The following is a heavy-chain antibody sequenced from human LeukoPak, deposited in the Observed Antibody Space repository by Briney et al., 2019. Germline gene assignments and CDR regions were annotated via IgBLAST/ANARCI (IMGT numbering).Heavy chain of an antibody. CDR2: IYTSGST. CDR3: ARVTTIFGVVTDNFDY. V-gene: IGHV4-61*02. Sequence: SETLSPTCTVSGGYISSGSYYWSWIRQPAGKGLEWIGRIYTSGSTNYNPSLKSRVTISVDTSKNQFSLKLSSVTAADTAVYYCARVTTIFGVVTDNFDYWGQGTLVTVSS. D-gene: IGHD3-3*01. CDR1: GGYISSGSYY. J-gene: IGHJ4*02.